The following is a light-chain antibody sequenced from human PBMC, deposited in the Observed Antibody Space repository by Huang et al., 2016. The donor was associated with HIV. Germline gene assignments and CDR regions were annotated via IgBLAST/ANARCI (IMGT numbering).Light chain of an antibody. CDR3: LQYNSWPPVT. V-gene: IGKV3D-15*01. J-gene: IGKJ5*01. CDR2: GAS. Sequence: EIVMTQSPATLSVSPGERATLSCRASQSVSSNLAWYQQKPGQAPRRLIYGASTRATGIPARFSGSGSGTDVTLTISSLQSEDFAVYYCLQYNSWPPVTFGQGTRLEIK. CDR1: QSVSSN.